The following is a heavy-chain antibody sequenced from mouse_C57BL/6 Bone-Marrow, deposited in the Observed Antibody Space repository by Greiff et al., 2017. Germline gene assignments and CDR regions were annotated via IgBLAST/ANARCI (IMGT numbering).Heavy chain of an antibody. V-gene: IGHV5-17*01. CDR2: ISSGSSTI. Sequence: EVKLMESGGGLVKPGGSLKLSCAASGFTFSDYGMHWVRQAPEKGLEWVAYISSGSSTIYYADTVKGRFTISRDNAKNTLFLQMTSLRSEDTAMYYCARRVLLRMDYWGQGTSVTVSS. D-gene: IGHD1-1*01. CDR1: GFTFSDYG. CDR3: ARRVLLRMDY. J-gene: IGHJ4*01.